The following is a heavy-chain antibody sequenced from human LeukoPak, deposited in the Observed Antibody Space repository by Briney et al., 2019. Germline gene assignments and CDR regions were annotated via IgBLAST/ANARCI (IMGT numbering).Heavy chain of an antibody. CDR2: IIPILGIA. D-gene: IGHD6-13*01. Sequence: ASVKVSCKASGGTFSSYAISWVRQAPGQGLEWMGRIIPILGIANYAQKFQGRVTITADKSTSTAYMELSRLRSDDTAVYYCARERVAAAAYYYYYYYMDVWGKGTTVTVSS. V-gene: IGHV1-69*04. CDR3: ARERVAAAAYYYYYYYMDV. J-gene: IGHJ6*03. CDR1: GGTFSSYA.